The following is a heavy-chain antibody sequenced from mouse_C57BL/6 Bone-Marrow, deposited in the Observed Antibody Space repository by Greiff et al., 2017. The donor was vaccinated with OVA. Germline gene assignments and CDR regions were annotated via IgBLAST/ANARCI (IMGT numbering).Heavy chain of an antibody. CDR1: GYTFTSYG. D-gene: IGHD2-2*01. Sequence: VQLQESGAELARPGASVKLSCKASGYTFTSYGISWVKQRTGQGLEWIGEIYPRSGNTYYNEKLKGQATLTADNSSSTAYMELRSLTSEDSAVYFCAREIYGYSAYWGQGTLVTVSA. J-gene: IGHJ3*01. CDR3: AREIYGYSAY. CDR2: IYPRSGNT. V-gene: IGHV1-81*01.